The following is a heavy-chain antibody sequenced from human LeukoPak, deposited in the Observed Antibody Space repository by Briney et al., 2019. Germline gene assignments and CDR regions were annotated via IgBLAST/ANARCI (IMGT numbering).Heavy chain of an antibody. CDR1: GLTFSKSW. Sequence: PGGSLRLSCAASGLTFSKSWMSWVRQVPGKGLEWVALINEDGTGTYYMDSMKGRFTISRDNAKNSLYLQMNSLTAEDTAVYYCARGGHEGDWGQGTLVTVSS. V-gene: IGHV3-7*01. D-gene: IGHD3-16*01. CDR2: INEDGTGT. CDR3: ARGGHEGD. J-gene: IGHJ4*02.